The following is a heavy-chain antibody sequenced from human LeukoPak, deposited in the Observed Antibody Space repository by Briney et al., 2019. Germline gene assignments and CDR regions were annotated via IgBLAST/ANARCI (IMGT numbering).Heavy chain of an antibody. J-gene: IGHJ6*02. CDR3: ASPFPFHTAMVPIYYYGMDV. D-gene: IGHD5-18*01. CDR2: IIPIFGTA. V-gene: IGHV1-69*13. CDR1: GGTFSSYA. Sequence: VASVKVSCKASGGTFSSYAISWVRQAPGQGLEWMGGIIPIFGTANYAQKFQGRVTITADESTSTAYMELSSLRSEDTAVYYCASPFPFHTAMVPIYYYGMDVWGQGTTVTVSS.